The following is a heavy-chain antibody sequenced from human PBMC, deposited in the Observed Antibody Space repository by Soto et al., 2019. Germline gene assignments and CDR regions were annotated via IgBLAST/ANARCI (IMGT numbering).Heavy chain of an antibody. J-gene: IGHJ5*02. CDR3: ARQSCSSTSCYSWVSWFDP. D-gene: IGHD2-2*01. CDR1: GGSISSYY. CDR2: IYYSGST. V-gene: IGHV4-59*08. Sequence: SETLSLTCTVSGGSISSYYWSWIRQPPGKGLEWVGHIYYSGSTNYNPSLKSRVTISVDTSKNQFSLKLSSVTAADTAVYYCARQSCSSTSCYSWVSWFDPWGQGTLVTVSS.